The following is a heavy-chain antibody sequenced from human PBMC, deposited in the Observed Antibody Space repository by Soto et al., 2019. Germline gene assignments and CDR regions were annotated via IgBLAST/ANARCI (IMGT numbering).Heavy chain of an antibody. V-gene: IGHV4-28*03. CDR2: IFYSGNT. D-gene: IGHD4-17*01. Sequence: SETLSLTCAVSGYSISNSNWWGWIRQPPGKGLEWIGYIFYSGNTYYNPSLKSRVTMSADTSKNQFSLKLSSVTAVDTAVYYCARAVRSVVDIWGQGTMVTVS. CDR3: ARAVRSVVDI. CDR1: GYSISNSNW. J-gene: IGHJ3*02.